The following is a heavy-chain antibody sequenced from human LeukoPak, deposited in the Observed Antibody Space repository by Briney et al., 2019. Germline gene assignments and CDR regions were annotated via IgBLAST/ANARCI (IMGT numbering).Heavy chain of an antibody. D-gene: IGHD1-1*01. CDR2: IYYSGST. J-gene: IGHJ3*02. Sequence: SETLSLTCTVSGGSISNYYWSWIRQSPGKGLEWIGYIYYSGSTNYNPSLKSRVTISVDTSKNQFSLKLSSVTAADTALYYCARRGTAFDIRGQGTMVTVSS. V-gene: IGHV4-59*08. CDR3: ARRGTAFDI. CDR1: GGSISNYY.